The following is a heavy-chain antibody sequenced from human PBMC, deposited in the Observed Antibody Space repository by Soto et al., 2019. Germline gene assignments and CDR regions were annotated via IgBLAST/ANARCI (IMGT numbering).Heavy chain of an antibody. D-gene: IGHD2-15*01. Sequence: SETLSLTCAVFGGSLSGYYWSWIRQPPGKGLEWIGEINHIGSTNYNPSLKSRVTISVDTSKNQFSLRLSSVTAADTAVYYCARGRVTATSPLYVWDKGTTVTVSS. CDR2: INHIGST. J-gene: IGHJ6*04. CDR1: GGSLSGYY. CDR3: ARGRVTATSPLYV. V-gene: IGHV4-34*01.